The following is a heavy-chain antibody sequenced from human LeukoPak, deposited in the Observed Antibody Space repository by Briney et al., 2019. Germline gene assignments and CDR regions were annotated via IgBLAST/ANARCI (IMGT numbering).Heavy chain of an antibody. D-gene: IGHD3-10*01. Sequence: PSETLSLTCTVSGGSISSYYWSWIRQPAGKGLVWIGRIYNSGSTTYNPSLKSRVTMSVDTSKNQFSLKLSSVTAADTAVYYCARDRVQSFGELLHDAFDIWGLGTMVTVSS. CDR1: GGSISSYY. J-gene: IGHJ3*02. V-gene: IGHV4-4*07. CDR2: IYNSGST. CDR3: ARDRVQSFGELLHDAFDI.